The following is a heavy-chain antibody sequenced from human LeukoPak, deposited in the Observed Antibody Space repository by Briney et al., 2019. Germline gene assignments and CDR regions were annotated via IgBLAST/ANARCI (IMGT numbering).Heavy chain of an antibody. CDR2: MNPNSGNT. Sequence: ASVKVSCKASVYTFTSYDINWVRQATGQGLEWMGWMNPNSGNTGYAQKFQGRVTMTRNTSISTAYMELSSLRSEDTAVYYCARAYDFWSGSYGMDVWGQGTTVTVSS. CDR1: VYTFTSYD. CDR3: ARAYDFWSGSYGMDV. D-gene: IGHD3-3*01. V-gene: IGHV1-8*01. J-gene: IGHJ6*02.